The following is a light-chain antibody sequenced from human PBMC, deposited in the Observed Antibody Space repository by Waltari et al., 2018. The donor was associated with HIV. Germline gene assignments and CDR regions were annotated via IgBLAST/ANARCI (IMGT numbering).Light chain of an antibody. Sequence: QLVLTQSPSASASLGASVQLTCTLSSGNGPYAIAWHQQQPEKGPRYLMKLNSDGSHSKGDGIPDRFSGSSSGAERYLTISSLQSEDEADYYCQTWGTGILVFGGGTKLTVL. J-gene: IGLJ3*02. CDR3: QTWGTGILV. CDR1: SGNGPYA. V-gene: IGLV4-69*01. CDR2: LNSDGSH.